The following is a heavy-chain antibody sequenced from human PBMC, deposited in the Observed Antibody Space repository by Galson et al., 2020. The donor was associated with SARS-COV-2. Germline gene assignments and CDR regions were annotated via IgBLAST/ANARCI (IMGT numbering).Heavy chain of an antibody. V-gene: IGHV3-21*01. CDR1: GLTFNKYT. J-gene: IGHJ2*01. Sequence: GGSLRLSCAASGLTFNKYTMNWVRQSPGKGPEWLSSMSSSGTQKFYAASVRGRFTISRDDARNSMYLQMNSLSAGDTAVYYCARAVGTAACYYWYFDLWGRGTLVTVSS. CDR2: MSSSGTQK. CDR3: ARAVGTAACYYWYFDL. D-gene: IGHD6-13*01.